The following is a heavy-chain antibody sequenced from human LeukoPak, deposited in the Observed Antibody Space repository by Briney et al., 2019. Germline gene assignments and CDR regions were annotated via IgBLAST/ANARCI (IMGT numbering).Heavy chain of an antibody. Sequence: SDTLSLTCTVSGGSISSSFHYWHWIRQPPGEGLEWIGSLYYSGSTSYSPSLKSRVTMSVDTSKNQFSLKLSSVTAADTAVYYCARLYASGSLGTYYDYWGQGSLVPVST. D-gene: IGHD3-10*01. V-gene: IGHV4-39*01. J-gene: IGHJ4*02. CDR1: GGSISSSFHY. CDR3: ARLYASGSLGTYYDY. CDR2: LYYSGST.